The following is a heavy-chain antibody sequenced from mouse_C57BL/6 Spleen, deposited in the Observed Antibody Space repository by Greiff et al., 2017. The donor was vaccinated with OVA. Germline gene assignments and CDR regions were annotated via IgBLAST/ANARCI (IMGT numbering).Heavy chain of an antibody. CDR2: IRNKANGYTT. D-gene: IGHD1-1*01. CDR3: ARSPITTVPHYYAMDD. J-gene: IGHJ4*01. V-gene: IGHV7-3*01. CDR1: GFTFTDYY. Sequence: EVKLVESGGGLVQPGGSLSLSCAASGFTFTDYYMSWVRQPPGKALEWLGFIRNKANGYTTEYSASVKGRFTISRDNSQSILYLQMNALRAEDSATYDCARSPITTVPHYYAMDDWGQGTSVTVSS.